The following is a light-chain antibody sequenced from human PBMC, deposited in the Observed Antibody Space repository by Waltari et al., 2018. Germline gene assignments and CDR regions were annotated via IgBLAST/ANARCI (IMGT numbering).Light chain of an antibody. CDR3: SSYTSSSTLHV. CDR2: DVS. Sequence: QSALTQPASVSGSPGQSITIPCTGTSSPVGAYNYVSWYQQHTGNAPKLMIYDVSNRPSGVSNRFSGSKSGNTASLAISGLRAEDEADYYCSSYTSSSTLHVFGTGTKVAVL. J-gene: IGLJ1*01. V-gene: IGLV2-14*03. CDR1: SSPVGAYNY.